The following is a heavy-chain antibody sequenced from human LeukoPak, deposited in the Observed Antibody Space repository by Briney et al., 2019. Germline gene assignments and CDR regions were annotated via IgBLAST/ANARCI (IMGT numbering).Heavy chain of an antibody. D-gene: IGHD3-22*01. V-gene: IGHV3-23*01. CDR2: ISGSGGST. J-gene: IGHJ5*02. CDR3: AKVNPYYYDSSGYNWFDP. CDR1: GFTFSSYA. Sequence: PGGSLRLSCAASGFTFSSYAMSWVRQAPGKGLEWVSAISGSGGSTYYADSVKGRFTISRDNFKNTLYLQMNSLRAEDTAVYYCAKVNPYYYDSSGYNWFDPWGQGTLVTVSS.